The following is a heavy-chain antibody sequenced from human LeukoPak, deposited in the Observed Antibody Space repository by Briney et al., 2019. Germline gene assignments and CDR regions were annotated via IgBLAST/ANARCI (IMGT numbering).Heavy chain of an antibody. CDR1: GFTFTTYA. CDR3: ARVMLGTVALDY. J-gene: IGHJ4*02. Sequence: GRSLRLSCAASGFTFTTYAMHWVRQAPGMGLEWVAVISYDGSNKYYADSVKGRFTFSRDNSKHTLYLQVNSLRVEDTAVYYCARVMLGTVALDYWGQGTLVTVSS. CDR2: ISYDGSNK. V-gene: IGHV3-30*04. D-gene: IGHD4-23*01.